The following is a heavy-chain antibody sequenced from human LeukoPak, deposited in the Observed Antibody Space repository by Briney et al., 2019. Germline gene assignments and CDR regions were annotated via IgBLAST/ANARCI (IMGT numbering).Heavy chain of an antibody. V-gene: IGHV4-34*01. D-gene: IGHD4/OR15-4a*01. J-gene: IGHJ4*02. CDR3: ARGRCGDY. CDR2: INHSGST. Sequence: PSETLSLTCAVYGGSFSGYYWSWIRQPPGKGLEWIGEINHSGSTNYNPSLKSRVTISVDTSKNQFSLKLSSVTAADTAVYYCARGRCGDYWGQGTLVTVSS. CDR1: GGSFSGYY.